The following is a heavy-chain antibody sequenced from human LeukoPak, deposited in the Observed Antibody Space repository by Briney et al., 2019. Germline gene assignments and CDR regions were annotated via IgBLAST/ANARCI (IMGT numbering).Heavy chain of an antibody. CDR1: GFTFSSYA. CDR3: AKSRVAVAAPRNWFDP. D-gene: IGHD6-19*01. J-gene: IGHJ5*02. Sequence: GGSLRLSCAATGFTFSSYAMSWVRQAPGKGLEWVSTISGSGLSTYYADSVKGRFTISRDNSNNTLYLQMNSLRVEDTAVYYCAKSRVAVAAPRNWFDPWGQGTLVTVSS. CDR2: ISGSGLST. V-gene: IGHV3-23*01.